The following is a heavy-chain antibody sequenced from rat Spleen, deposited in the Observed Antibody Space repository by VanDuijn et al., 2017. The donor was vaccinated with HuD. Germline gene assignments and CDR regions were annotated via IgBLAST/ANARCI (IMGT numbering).Heavy chain of an antibody. Sequence: EVQLVESGGGLVQPGRSLTLSCAASGFTFSDYGMAWVRLAPKKGLEWVASIIYDGGDTYYRDSVRGRFTISRNNAKNTLFLQMDSLRSEDTATYYCARHGRGKTTYYYVMDAWGQGASVTVSS. CDR3: ARHGRGKTTYYYVMDA. J-gene: IGHJ4*01. CDR1: GFTFSDYG. V-gene: IGHV5-17*01. D-gene: IGHD4-5*01. CDR2: IIYDGGDT.